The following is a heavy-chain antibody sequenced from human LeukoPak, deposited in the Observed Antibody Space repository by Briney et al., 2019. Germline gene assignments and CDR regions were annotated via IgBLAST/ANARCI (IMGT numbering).Heavy chain of an antibody. V-gene: IGHV3-43*01. CDR2: ISWDGGST. Sequence: GGSLRLSCAASGLTFDDYTMHWVRQAPGKGLEWVSLISWDGGSTYYADSVKGRFTISRDNSKNTLCLQMNSLRAEDTAVYYCARGHYDILTGPVHAFDIWGQGTMVTVSS. CDR3: ARGHYDILTGPVHAFDI. D-gene: IGHD3-9*01. J-gene: IGHJ3*02. CDR1: GLTFDDYT.